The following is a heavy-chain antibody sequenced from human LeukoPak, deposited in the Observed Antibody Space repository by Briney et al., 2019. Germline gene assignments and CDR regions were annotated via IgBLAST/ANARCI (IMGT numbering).Heavy chain of an antibody. CDR1: GGSMSSCC. J-gene: IGHJ3*02. CDR2: IYAGGTT. D-gene: IGHD6-19*01. V-gene: IGHV4-4*07. Sequence: SETLSLTCTVSGGSMSSCCWSWIRQPAGKELEWIGRIYAGGTTNYNPSLKSRVTMSVDTSKNQFSLKLSSVTAADTAMYYCARTLVGTSVVAFDMWGQGTMVTVSS. CDR3: ARTLVGTSVVAFDM.